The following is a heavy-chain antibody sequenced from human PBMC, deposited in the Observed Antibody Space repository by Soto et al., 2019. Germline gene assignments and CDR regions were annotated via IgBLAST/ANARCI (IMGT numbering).Heavy chain of an antibody. CDR2: SIPILGRA. Sequence: QVQLVQSGTEVKKPGSSVAVSCQASAGTFNNHSLSWVRQAPGQGLEWMGRSIPILGRADYSQKFQGRLTLTVDKSTITADMELSSLTSEDTAVYYCVIDLGYFDFWGQGTLVTVSS. D-gene: IGHD2-15*01. V-gene: IGHV1-69*02. CDR1: AGTFNNHS. CDR3: VIDLGYFDF. J-gene: IGHJ4*02.